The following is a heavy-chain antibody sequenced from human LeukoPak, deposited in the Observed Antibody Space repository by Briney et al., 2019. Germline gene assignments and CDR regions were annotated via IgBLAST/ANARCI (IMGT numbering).Heavy chain of an antibody. J-gene: IGHJ6*02. CDR2: MNPNSGNT. Sequence: ASVTVSCKASGYTFTSYDINWVRQATGQGLEWMGWMNPNSGNTGYAQKFQGRVTMTRNTSISTAYMELSSLRSEDTAVYYCARGAPYYYGMDVWGQGTTVTVSS. V-gene: IGHV1-8*01. CDR3: ARGAPYYYGMDV. CDR1: GYTFTSYD.